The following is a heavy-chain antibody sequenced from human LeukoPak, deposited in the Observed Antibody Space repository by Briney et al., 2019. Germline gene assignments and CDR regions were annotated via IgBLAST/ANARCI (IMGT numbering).Heavy chain of an antibody. V-gene: IGHV3-21*01. CDR2: ISSGSNSI. CDR3: ARGSNSPYYYYMDV. J-gene: IGHJ6*03. Sequence: TGGSLRLSCAASGFTISSYSMNWVRQAPGKGLEWVSSISSGSNSIYYADSVKGRFTFSRDNAKNSLYLQMNSLRAEDTAVYYCARGSNSPYYYYMDVWGKGTTVTVSS. CDR1: GFTISSYS. D-gene: IGHD2/OR15-2a*01.